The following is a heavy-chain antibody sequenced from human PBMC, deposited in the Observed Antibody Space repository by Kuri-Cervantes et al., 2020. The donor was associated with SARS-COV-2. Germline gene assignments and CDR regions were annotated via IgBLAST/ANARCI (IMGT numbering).Heavy chain of an antibody. CDR2: ISSSGSYI. V-gene: IGHV3-21*01. CDR1: GFTFSSYS. D-gene: IGHD3-10*01. CDR3: ARDLKTSRETDY. J-gene: IGHJ4*02. Sequence: GESLKISCAASGFTFSSYSMNWVRQAPGKGLEWVSSISSSGSYIYYADSVKGRFTISRDNAKNSLYLQMNSLRAEDTAVYYCARDLKTSRETDYWGQGTLVTVSS.